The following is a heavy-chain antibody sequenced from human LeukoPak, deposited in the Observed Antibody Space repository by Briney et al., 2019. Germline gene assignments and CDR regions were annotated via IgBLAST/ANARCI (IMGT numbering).Heavy chain of an antibody. J-gene: IGHJ4*02. Sequence: SETLSLTCTVSGGSISSGGYYWSWIRQHPGDGLEWIGYIYYSGSTYYNPSLKSRVTISIDTSKNYFSLKLSSVTATDTAVYYCARAGGFFSPFGYWGQGTLVTVSS. D-gene: IGHD3-16*01. CDR1: GGSISSGGYY. CDR2: IYYSGST. V-gene: IGHV4-31*03. CDR3: ARAGGFFSPFGY.